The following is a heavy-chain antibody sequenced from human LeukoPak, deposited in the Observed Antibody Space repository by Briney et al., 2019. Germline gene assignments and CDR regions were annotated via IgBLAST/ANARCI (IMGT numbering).Heavy chain of an antibody. CDR3: ARAAGTVTTRGYFYYYCLDV. D-gene: IGHD4-17*01. CDR1: GYTISSYYF. CDR2: ISHSGST. Sequence: SGTLSLTCTVSGYTISSYYFCWLRQPPAREVEGLGGIISHSGSTYYAPSLKGRVTISIDTSTNPLSLKLRCLTAADTAVYYCARAAGTVTTRGYFYYYCLDVWGKGTTVTVSS. V-gene: IGHV4-38-2*02. J-gene: IGHJ6*03.